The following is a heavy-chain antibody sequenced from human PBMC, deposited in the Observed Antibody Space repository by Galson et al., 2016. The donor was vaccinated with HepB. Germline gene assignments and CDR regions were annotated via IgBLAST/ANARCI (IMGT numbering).Heavy chain of an antibody. J-gene: IGHJ6*01. CDR1: GFTFNNYA. V-gene: IGHV3-23*01. CDR3: AKDRRIGYNYGYSNEYYGMEV. CDR2: ISGSGGYT. Sequence: SLRLSCAASGFTFNNYAMNWVRQAPGKGLEWVSAISGSGGYTYYAGSVMGRFTISRVNSKNTLYLQMDRLRVEDTAVYYCAKDRRIGYNYGYSNEYYGMEVRGPGTTVTVSS. D-gene: IGHD5-18*01.